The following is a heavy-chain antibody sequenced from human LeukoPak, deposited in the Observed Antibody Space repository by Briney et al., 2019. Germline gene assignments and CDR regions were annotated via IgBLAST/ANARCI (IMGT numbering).Heavy chain of an antibody. V-gene: IGHV1-3*01. CDR1: GYTFTGYA. J-gene: IGHJ4*02. CDR2: INAGNGNT. Sequence: GASVKVSCKASGYTFTGYAIHWVRQASGQRLEWMGWINAGNGNTKYSQKFQGRVTITRDTSASTAYMELSSLRSEDTAVYYCARAGICTSCYIIGPIDWGQGTLVTVSS. D-gene: IGHD2-2*02. CDR3: ARAGICTSCYIIGPID.